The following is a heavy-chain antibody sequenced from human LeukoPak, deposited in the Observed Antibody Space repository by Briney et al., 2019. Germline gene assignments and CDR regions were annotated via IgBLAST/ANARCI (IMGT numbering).Heavy chain of an antibody. CDR2: INHSGST. D-gene: IGHD6-13*01. CDR3: ASYSNSWYYFDY. V-gene: IGHV4-34*01. J-gene: IGHJ4*02. CDR1: GGSFSGYY. Sequence: SETLSLTCAVYGGSFSGYYWSWIRQPPGKGLEWIGEINHSGSTNYNPSLKSRVTISVDTSKNQFSLKLSSMTAADTAVYYCASYSNSWYYFDYWGQGTLVTVSS.